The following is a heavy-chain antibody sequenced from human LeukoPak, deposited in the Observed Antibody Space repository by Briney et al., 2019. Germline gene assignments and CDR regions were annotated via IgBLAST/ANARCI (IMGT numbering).Heavy chain of an antibody. CDR2: ISSSGGRT. V-gene: IGHV3-23*01. CDR1: GFTFSSSA. Sequence: GGSLRLSCAASGFTFSSSAMSWVRQAPGKGLEWVSVISSSGGRTYYADSVKGRVTISRDNSKNTLYLQMNSLRAEDTAVYYCAKASRNCSRTSCYEYFQHWGQGTLVTVSS. J-gene: IGHJ1*01. CDR3: AKASRNCSRTSCYEYFQH. D-gene: IGHD2-2*01.